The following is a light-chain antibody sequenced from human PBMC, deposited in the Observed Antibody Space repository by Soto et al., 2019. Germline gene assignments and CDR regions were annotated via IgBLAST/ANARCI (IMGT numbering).Light chain of an antibody. V-gene: IGLV2-14*01. J-gene: IGLJ1*01. CDR3: ISYASINTYV. CDR1: SSDVGGYDY. CDR2: DVT. Sequence: LTQPAAVSGSPGQSITISCTGTSSDVGGYDYVSWYQQHPGKAPKLMIYDVTNRPSGVSNRFSGSKSGNTASLTISGLQAEDEADYYCISYASINTYVFGTGTKVTVL.